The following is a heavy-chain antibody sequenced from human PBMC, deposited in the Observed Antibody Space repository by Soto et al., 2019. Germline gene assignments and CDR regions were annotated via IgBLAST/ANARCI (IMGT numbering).Heavy chain of an antibody. Sequence: VKVSCKASGYTFTSYGISWVRQAPGQGLERMGWISAYNGNTNYAQKLQGRVTMTTDTSTSTDYMELRSLRSDDTAVYYCSXLLXFFGVVNGYVMDVWGQGTTVTVSS. CDR1: GYTFTSYG. J-gene: IGHJ6*02. D-gene: IGHD3-3*01. CDR3: SXLLXFFGVVNGYVMDV. V-gene: IGHV1-18*01. CDR2: ISAYNGNT.